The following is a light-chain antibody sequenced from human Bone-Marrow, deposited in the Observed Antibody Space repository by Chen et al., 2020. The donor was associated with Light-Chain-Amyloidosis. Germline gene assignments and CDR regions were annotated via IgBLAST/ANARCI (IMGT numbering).Light chain of an antibody. J-gene: IGLJ2*01. V-gene: IGLV2-23*02. CDR3: CSYAGSTTYIV. Sequence: QSALTQPASVSGSPGQPLNISCTGTSRDVGSYNLVTWYQQHPGKAPKLMIFDVTKRPSGVSNRFSGSKSGNTASLTISGLQADDEADYYCCSYAGSTTYIVFGGGTKPTVL. CDR1: SRDVGSYNL. CDR2: DVT.